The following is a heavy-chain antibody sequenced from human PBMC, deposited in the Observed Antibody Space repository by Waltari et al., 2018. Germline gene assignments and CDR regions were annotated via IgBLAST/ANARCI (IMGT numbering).Heavy chain of an antibody. Sequence: EVQLVESGGGLIQPGGSLRLSCAASDFTVRNNYMTWVRQAPGKGLEWVSIIYSTGGTSYADSVKGRFTISRDNSKNTLYLQMNSLRVEDTAVYYCATRMVLAARNWGQGTLVTVSS. CDR1: DFTVRNNY. J-gene: IGHJ4*02. CDR2: IYSTGGT. CDR3: ATRMVLAARN. D-gene: IGHD6-6*01. V-gene: IGHV3-53*01.